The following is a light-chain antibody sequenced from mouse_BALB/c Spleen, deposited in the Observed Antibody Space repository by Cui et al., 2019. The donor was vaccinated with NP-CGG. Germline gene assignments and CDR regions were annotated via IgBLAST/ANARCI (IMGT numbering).Light chain of an antibody. V-gene: IGLV1*01. J-gene: IGLJ1*01. CDR3: ALWYSNHWV. Sequence: QSVVIQASAPTTSPGETVTLTCRSSTGAVITSNYANWVQEKPDHLFTVLIGGTNNRAPGVPARFSGSLIGDKAALTITGAQTEDETIYFCALWYSNHWVFGGGTKLTVL. CDR1: TGAVITSNY. CDR2: GTN.